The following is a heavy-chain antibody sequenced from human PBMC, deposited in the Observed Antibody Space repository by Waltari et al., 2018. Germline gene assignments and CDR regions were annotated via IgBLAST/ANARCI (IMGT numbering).Heavy chain of an antibody. CDR1: GASISSGNYY. D-gene: IGHD3-10*01. CDR2: SYASGST. Sequence: QVQLQESGPGLVKPSQTLSLTCTVSGASISSGNYYWSWIRQPAGKGLEWIGRSYASGSTNYNPALKRRVTISVDTSKNQFSLRLSAVTAADTAVYYCARERGGLTIFDYWGQGTLVTVSS. J-gene: IGHJ4*02. V-gene: IGHV4-61*02. CDR3: ARERGGLTIFDY.